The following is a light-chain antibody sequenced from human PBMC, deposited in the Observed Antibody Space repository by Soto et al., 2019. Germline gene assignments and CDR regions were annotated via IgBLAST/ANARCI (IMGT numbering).Light chain of an antibody. J-gene: IGKJ5*01. CDR3: QQLNTYPIT. Sequence: DIQLTQSPSFLSASVGDRVTITCRASQGIAGYLAWYQQKPGKAPDLLIYAASTLQSGVPSRFSGSGSGTEFTLTIHSLQPEDFATYYCQQLNTYPITFGQGTRLEIE. CDR2: AAS. V-gene: IGKV1-9*01. CDR1: QGIAGY.